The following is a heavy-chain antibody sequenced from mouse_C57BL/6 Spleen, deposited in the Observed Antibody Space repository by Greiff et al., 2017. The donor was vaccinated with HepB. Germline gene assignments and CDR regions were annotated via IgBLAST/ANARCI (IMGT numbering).Heavy chain of an antibody. D-gene: IGHD1-1*01. CDR2: ISDGGSYT. V-gene: IGHV5-4*01. CDR1: GFTFSSYA. Sequence: EVQRVESGGGLVKPGGSLKLSCAASGFTFSSYAMSWVRQTPEKRLEWVATISDGGSYTYYPDNVKGRFTISRDNAKNNLYLQMSHLKSEDTAMYYCARDHGVTTVVATDYFDYWGQGTTLTVSS. CDR3: ARDHGVTTVVATDYFDY. J-gene: IGHJ2*01.